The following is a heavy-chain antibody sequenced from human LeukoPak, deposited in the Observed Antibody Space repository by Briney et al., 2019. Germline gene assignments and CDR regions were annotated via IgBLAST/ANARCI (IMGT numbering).Heavy chain of an antibody. CDR2: INHIGST. D-gene: IGHD3-22*01. Sequence: SETLSLTCAVYGGSFSSYYWSWIRQPPGKGLEWIGRINHIGSTNYNPSLNSRVTISVDMSKNQFSLKLSSVTAADTAVYYCARLIYYDSSGYLDYWGQGSLVTVSP. CDR3: ARLIYYDSSGYLDY. CDR1: GGSFSSYY. V-gene: IGHV4-34*01. J-gene: IGHJ4*02.